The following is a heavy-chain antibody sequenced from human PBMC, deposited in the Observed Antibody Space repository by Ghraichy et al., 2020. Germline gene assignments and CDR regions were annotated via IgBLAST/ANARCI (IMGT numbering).Heavy chain of an antibody. V-gene: IGHV3-23*01. D-gene: IGHD3-3*01. CDR1: GFTFSSYA. CDR2: ISGSGDSI. J-gene: IGHJ5*02. CDR3: AKLPYYDFSTGYYIFNWLDP. Sequence: GGSLRLSCAASGFTFSSYAMTLVRQAPGKGLEWVSTISGSGDSIYYADSMKGRFSISRDNSKNTLVLQMNSLRAEDTAVYYCAKLPYYDFSTGYYIFNWLDPWGQGTLVTVSS.